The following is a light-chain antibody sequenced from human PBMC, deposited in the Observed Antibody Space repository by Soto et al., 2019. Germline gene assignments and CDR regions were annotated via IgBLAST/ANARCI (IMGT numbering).Light chain of an antibody. Sequence: EIVLTQSPGTLSLSPGERATLSCRASQSVSSSNFAWYQQKPAQAPRRLIYGASRRAPGIPERFSGSGSGTDFTLTISRLEPEDFALYHCQQYGGSPITFGQGTRLEIK. J-gene: IGKJ5*01. CDR3: QQYGGSPIT. CDR1: QSVSSSN. V-gene: IGKV3-20*01. CDR2: GAS.